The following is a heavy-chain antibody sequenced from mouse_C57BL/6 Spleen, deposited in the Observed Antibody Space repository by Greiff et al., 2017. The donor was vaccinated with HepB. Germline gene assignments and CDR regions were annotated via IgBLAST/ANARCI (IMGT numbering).Heavy chain of an antibody. V-gene: IGHV14-1*01. J-gene: IGHJ2*01. D-gene: IGHD1-1*02. CDR2: IDPEDGDT. CDR1: GFNIKDYY. CDR3: TTRWNRGYYLDY. Sequence: EVKLQESGAELVRPGASVKLSCTASGFNIKDYYMHWVKQRPEQGLEWIGRIDPEDGDTEYAPKFQGKATMTADTSSNTAYLQLSSLTSEDTAVYYCTTRWNRGYYLDYWGQGTTLTVSS.